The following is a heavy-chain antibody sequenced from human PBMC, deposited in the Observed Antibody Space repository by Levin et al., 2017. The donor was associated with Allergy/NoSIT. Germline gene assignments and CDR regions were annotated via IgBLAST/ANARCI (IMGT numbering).Heavy chain of an antibody. CDR2: ISYDGSNQ. J-gene: IGHJ4*02. V-gene: IGHV3-30*04. D-gene: IGHD5-24*01. Sequence: GESLKISCAASGFTFSTFAMHWVRQAPGKGLEWVAAISYDGSNQYYPDSVRGRFTISRDNSKDTLYLQMNSLRAEDTAVYYCARDDPADGYNYFDHWGQGTLVTVSS. CDR1: GFTFSTFA. CDR3: ARDDPADGYNYFDH.